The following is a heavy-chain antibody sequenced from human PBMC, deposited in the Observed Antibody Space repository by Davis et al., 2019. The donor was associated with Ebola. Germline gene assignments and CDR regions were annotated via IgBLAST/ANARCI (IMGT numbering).Heavy chain of an antibody. CDR2: IYSGGST. V-gene: IGHV3-66*01. CDR1: GFTFSDYY. D-gene: IGHD2-15*01. Sequence: PGGSLRLSCAASGFTFSDYYMSWVRQAPGKGLEWVSVIYSGGSTYYADSVKGRFTISRDNSKNTLYLQMNSLRAEDTAVYYCASGVVAATIDYWGQGTLVTVSS. CDR3: ASGVVAATIDY. J-gene: IGHJ4*02.